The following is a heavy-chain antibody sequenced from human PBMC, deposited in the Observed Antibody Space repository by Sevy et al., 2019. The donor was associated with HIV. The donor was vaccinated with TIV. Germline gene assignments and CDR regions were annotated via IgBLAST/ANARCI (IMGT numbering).Heavy chain of an antibody. D-gene: IGHD3-9*01. J-gene: IGHJ6*02. CDR1: GIIFTTSG. CDR2: ISYDGRNK. Sequence: GGSLRLSCAVSGIIFTTSGMHWVRQAPGKGLEWVAVISYDGRNKFYGDSVKGRFTISRDNSKNILFSQMNSLRAEDTAVYYCAKDFTGYNGMDVWGQGTMVTVSS. CDR3: AKDFTGYNGMDV. V-gene: IGHV3-30*18.